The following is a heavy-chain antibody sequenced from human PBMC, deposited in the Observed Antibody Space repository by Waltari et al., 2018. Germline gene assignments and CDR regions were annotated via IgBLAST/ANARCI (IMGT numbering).Heavy chain of an antibody. CDR3: TRGHSGXXAYAFAM. Sequence: DVQVEESXGALVQPGGSLRICCXDYRXRVSAQXMXWVRQARGKGREWVGRMGNRATGDTAXAAASVQGXFTIXRGXSKTSXCXQLNSLRXXXTAVXFCTRGHSGXXAYAFAMXGQATRVTFXP. D-gene: IGHD6-19*01. CDR2: MGNRATGDTA. V-gene: IGHV3-72*01. J-gene: IGHJ3*02. CDR1: RXRVSAQX.